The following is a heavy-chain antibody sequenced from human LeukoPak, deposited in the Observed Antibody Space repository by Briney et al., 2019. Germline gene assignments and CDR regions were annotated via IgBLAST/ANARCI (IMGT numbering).Heavy chain of an antibody. CDR1: GGSISSSNY. J-gene: IGHJ4*02. Sequence: SETLSLTCAVSGGSISSSNYWSWVRQPPGKGLDWIGEINHSGTTNYNPSLRSRVTISVDKSKNHFSLKLSSVTAADTAVYYCARDGRYDFWSGYLDYWGQGTLVTVSS. D-gene: IGHD3-3*01. CDR2: INHSGTT. V-gene: IGHV4-4*02. CDR3: ARDGRYDFWSGYLDY.